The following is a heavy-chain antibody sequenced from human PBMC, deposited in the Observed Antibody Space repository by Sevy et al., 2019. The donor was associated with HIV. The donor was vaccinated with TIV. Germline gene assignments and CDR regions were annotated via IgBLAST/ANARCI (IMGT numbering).Heavy chain of an antibody. CDR1: GFTFSNYA. CDR3: ARGGYYYDNAAYYALDS. V-gene: IGHV3-33*01. D-gene: IGHD3-22*01. CDR2: IWSDGAYQ. Sequence: GGSLRLSCAATGFTFSNYAMHWVRQAPGKVMEWVAIIWSDGAYQYHGDSVKGRFTISQDNSKNTLYLQMNNVRVEDTAVYYCARGGYYYDNAAYYALDSWGQGTLVTVSS. J-gene: IGHJ4*02.